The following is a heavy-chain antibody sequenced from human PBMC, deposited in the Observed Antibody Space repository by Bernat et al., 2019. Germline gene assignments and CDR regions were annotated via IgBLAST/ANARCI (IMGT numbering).Heavy chain of an antibody. CDR1: GFAFSNYE. CDR2: IETDGSRT. V-gene: IGHV3-48*03. CDR3: ARCIAARSVWYFDL. D-gene: IGHD6-6*01. J-gene: IGHJ2*01. Sequence: EVQLVESGGGLVQPGGSLRLSCAASGFAFSNYEMNWVRQAPGKGLEWLSYIETDGSRTYYAGSVKGRFTISGDNAKDSLYLHMNSLRAEDTAVYYCARCIAARSVWYFDLWGRGTLVTVSS.